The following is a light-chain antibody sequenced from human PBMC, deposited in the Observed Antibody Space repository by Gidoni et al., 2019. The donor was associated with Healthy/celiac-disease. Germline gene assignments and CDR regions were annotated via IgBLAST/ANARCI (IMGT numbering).Light chain of an antibody. CDR1: QSISSY. CDR2: ASS. CDR3: QHGYRTPRT. J-gene: IGKJ2*01. V-gene: IGKV1-39*01. Sequence: DIQMTQSPSSLSASVGDRVTITCRASQSISSYLNWYQQKPGKAPKLLIYASSSLQSGVPSRFSGSCSGTVFSLTISRLQPEDFATYYCQHGYRTPRTFGQGTKLEIK.